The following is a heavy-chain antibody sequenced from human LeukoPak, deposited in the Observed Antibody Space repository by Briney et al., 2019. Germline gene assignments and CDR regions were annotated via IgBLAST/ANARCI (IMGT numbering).Heavy chain of an antibody. Sequence: GGSLRLSCAASGFTVSSYWMHWVRQAPGKGLVWVSRINSDGSSTNYADSVKGRFTISRDIAKNTLYLQMNGLRVEDTAEYYCARGRGPYGWFDPWGQGTLVTVSS. CDR3: ARGRGPYGWFDP. CDR2: INSDGSST. CDR1: GFTVSSYW. J-gene: IGHJ5*02. V-gene: IGHV3-74*01. D-gene: IGHD3-10*01.